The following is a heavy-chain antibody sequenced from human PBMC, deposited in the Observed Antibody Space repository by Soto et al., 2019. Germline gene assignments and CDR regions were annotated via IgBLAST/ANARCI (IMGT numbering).Heavy chain of an antibody. V-gene: IGHV3-13*01. D-gene: IGHD6-13*01. CDR1: GFTFSSYD. J-gene: IGHJ6*02. CDR2: IGTAGDT. Sequence: SLRLSCAASGFTFSSYDMHWVRQATGKGLEWVSAIGTAGDTYYPGSVKGRFTISRENAKNSLYLQMNSLRAEDTAVYYCARGIAAAGTDYYYYGMDVWGQGTTVTVSS. CDR3: ARGIAAAGTDYYYYGMDV.